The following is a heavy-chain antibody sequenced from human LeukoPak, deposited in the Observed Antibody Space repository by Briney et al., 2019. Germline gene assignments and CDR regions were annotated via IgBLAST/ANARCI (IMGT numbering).Heavy chain of an antibody. D-gene: IGHD2-15*01. J-gene: IGHJ4*02. CDR3: AKDEVEGYFEK. CDR2: IWYGGSNK. CDR1: GFTFSSYG. V-gene: IGHV3-30*02. Sequence: GGSLRLSCAASGFTFSSYGMHWVRQAPGKGLEWVAVIWYGGSNKYYADSVKGRFTISRDNSKNTLYLQMNSLRAEDTAVYYCAKDEVEGYFEKWGQGILVTVSS.